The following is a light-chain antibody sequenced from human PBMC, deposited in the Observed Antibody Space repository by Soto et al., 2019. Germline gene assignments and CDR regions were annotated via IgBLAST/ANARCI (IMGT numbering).Light chain of an antibody. Sequence: DIVMKQSPVTLSASPGERATLSCRASQSVFSSLAWYQQKPGQAPRLLIYGAATRATGIPARFSGSGSGTELPLTISSLQSEDFAIYYCQQYHNWPAFGQGTKVDIK. J-gene: IGKJ1*01. CDR1: QSVFSS. CDR2: GAA. CDR3: QQYHNWPA. V-gene: IGKV3-15*01.